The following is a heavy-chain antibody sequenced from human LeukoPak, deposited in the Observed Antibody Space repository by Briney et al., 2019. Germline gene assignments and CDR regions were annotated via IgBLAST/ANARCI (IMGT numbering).Heavy chain of an antibody. D-gene: IGHD3-16*02. Sequence: SGGSLRLSCAASGFTFSSYEMNWVRQAPGKGLEWVSYISSSGSTIYYADSVKGRFTISRDNAKNSLYLHMNSLRAEDTAVYYCARDSMAIYDYVWGSYREESNYFDYWGQGTLVTVSS. CDR3: ARDSMAIYDYVWGSYREESNYFDY. CDR1: GFTFSSYE. V-gene: IGHV3-48*03. J-gene: IGHJ4*02. CDR2: ISSSGSTI.